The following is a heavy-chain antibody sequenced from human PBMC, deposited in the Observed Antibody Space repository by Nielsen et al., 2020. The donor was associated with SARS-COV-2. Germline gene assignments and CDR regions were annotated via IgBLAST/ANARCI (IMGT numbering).Heavy chain of an antibody. J-gene: IGHJ6*03. D-gene: IGHD2-15*01. CDR1: GYTFTSYD. V-gene: IGHV1-8*01. Sequence: ASVKVSCKASGYTFTSYDINWVRQATGQGLEWMGWMNPNSGNTGYAQKFQGRVTMTRNTSISTAYMELSSLRSEDTAVYYCARGVYCSGGSCYYYYYYMDVWGKGTTVTVSS. CDR3: ARGVYCSGGSCYYYYYYMDV. CDR2: MNPNSGNT.